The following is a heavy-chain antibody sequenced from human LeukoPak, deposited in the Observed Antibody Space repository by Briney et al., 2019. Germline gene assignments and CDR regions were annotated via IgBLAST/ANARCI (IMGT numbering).Heavy chain of an antibody. Sequence: PSETLSLTCTVSGYSISSGYYWGWIRQPPGKGLEWIGEINHSGSTNYNPSPKSRVTISVDTSKNQFSLKLNSVTAADTAVYYCARFTSSWPNWFDPWGQGTLVTVSS. V-gene: IGHV4-38-2*02. CDR3: ARFTSSWPNWFDP. J-gene: IGHJ5*02. CDR2: INHSGST. D-gene: IGHD6-13*01. CDR1: GYSISSGYY.